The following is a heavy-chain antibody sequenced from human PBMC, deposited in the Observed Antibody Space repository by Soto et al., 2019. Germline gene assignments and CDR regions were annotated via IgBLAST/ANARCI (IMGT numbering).Heavy chain of an antibody. V-gene: IGHV3-21*01. D-gene: IGHD3-22*01. J-gene: IGHJ4*02. CDR3: ARPPNYYDSRGYYGY. CDR1: GFTFSSYS. Sequence: EVQLVESGGGLVKPGGSLRLSCAASGFTFSSYSMNWDRQAPGKGLEWVSSISSSSSYIYYADSVKGRFTISRDNAKNSLYLQMNSLRADDTAVYYCARPPNYYDSRGYYGYWGQGTLVTVSS. CDR2: ISSSSSYI.